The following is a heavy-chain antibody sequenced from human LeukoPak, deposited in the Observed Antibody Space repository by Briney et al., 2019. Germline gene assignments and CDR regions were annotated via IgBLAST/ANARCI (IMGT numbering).Heavy chain of an antibody. D-gene: IGHD3-10*01. CDR1: GFTFSSYS. CDR3: ASLYGSGKRWVDP. V-gene: IGHV3-72*01. Sequence: GGSLRLSCAASGFTFSSYSMNWVRQAPGKGLEWVGRTRDKANSYTTEYAASVKGRFTISRDDSKNSLYLQMNSLKTEDTAVYYCASLYGSGKRWVDPWGQGTLVTVSS. J-gene: IGHJ5*02. CDR2: TRDKANSYTT.